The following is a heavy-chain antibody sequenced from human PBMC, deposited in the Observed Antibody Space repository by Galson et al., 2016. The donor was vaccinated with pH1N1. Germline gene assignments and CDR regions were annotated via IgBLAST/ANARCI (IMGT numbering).Heavy chain of an antibody. V-gene: IGHV3-30*02. D-gene: IGHD2-2*01. CDR3: AKVESSPVGL. CDR1: GINFNSYD. J-gene: IGHJ1*01. CDR2: IRYNGRDM. Sequence: LRLSCAASGINFNSYDIHWVRQAPGKGLEWVAFIRYNGRDMFYADSVKGRFRVSRDNSKNTLYLQMNSLRTEEPVIYYCAKVESSPVGLWGRGTLVAVSS.